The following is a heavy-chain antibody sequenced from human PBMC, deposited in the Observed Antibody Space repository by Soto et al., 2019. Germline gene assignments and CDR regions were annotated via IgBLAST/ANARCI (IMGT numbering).Heavy chain of an antibody. CDR3: ARGGIHRLSVGYFDF. J-gene: IGHJ4*02. Sequence: EVQLVESGGGLVQPGGSLRLSCAASGFTFSSYAMHWVRQAPGKGLEYVSGISSNGDSTYYANSVKGRFTISRDNSENTLYLQMGSLRAEDMAVYYCARGGIHRLSVGYFDFWGQGSLVTVSS. D-gene: IGHD1-20*01. V-gene: IGHV3-64*01. CDR2: ISSNGDST. CDR1: GFTFSSYA.